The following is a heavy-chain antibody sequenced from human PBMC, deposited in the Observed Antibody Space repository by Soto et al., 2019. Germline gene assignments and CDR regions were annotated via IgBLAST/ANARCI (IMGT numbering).Heavy chain of an antibody. CDR1: GFPFSSYW. CDR3: ARDLYYDFWSGYYYYYYGMDV. CDR2: IKQDGSEK. Sequence: GGSLRLSCAASGFPFSSYWMSWVRQAPGKGLEWVANIKQDGSEKYYVDSVKGRFTISRDNAKNSLYLQMNSLRAEDTAVYYCARDLYYDFWSGYYYYYYGMDVWGQGTTVTVSS. D-gene: IGHD3-3*01. J-gene: IGHJ6*02. V-gene: IGHV3-7*05.